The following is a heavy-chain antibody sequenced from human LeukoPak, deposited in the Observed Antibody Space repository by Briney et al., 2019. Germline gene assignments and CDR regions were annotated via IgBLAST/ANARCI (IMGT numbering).Heavy chain of an antibody. J-gene: IGHJ4*02. CDR1: GFTFSSYS. D-gene: IGHD1-20*01. CDR2: ISSSSSYI. V-gene: IGHV3-21*01. CDR3: AREGITGTTWVY. Sequence: GGSLRLSCADSGFTFSSYSMNWVRQAPGKGLEWVSSISSSSSYIYYADSVKGRFTISRDNAKNSLYLQMNSLRAEDTAVYYCAREGITGTTWVYWGQGTLVTVSS.